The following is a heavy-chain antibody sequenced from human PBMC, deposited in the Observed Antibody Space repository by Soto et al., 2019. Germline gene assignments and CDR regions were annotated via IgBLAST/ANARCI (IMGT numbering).Heavy chain of an antibody. J-gene: IGHJ4*02. D-gene: IGHD6-19*01. CDR2: IYLSDSDT. CDR3: ARYSSGWPYYFDY. V-gene: IGHV5-51*01. Sequence: GESLKSSGKGSGYSFTIYWIAWVRQMPGKGLEWMGIIYLSDSDTRYSPSFQGWVTISADKSISTAYLQWSSLKASDTAMYYCARYSSGWPYYFDYWGQGTLVTVSS. CDR1: GYSFTIYW.